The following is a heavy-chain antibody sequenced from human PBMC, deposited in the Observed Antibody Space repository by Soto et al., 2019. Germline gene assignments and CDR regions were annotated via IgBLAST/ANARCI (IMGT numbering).Heavy chain of an antibody. CDR3: AREVVGPTTNWFDP. J-gene: IGHJ5*02. Sequence: GGSLRLSCAASGFMFGSHTMTWVRQAPGKGLEWVASISSVSSYIYYADSVKGRFTISRDNAKDSLYLQMDSLRAEDTAVYFCAREVVGPTTNWFDPWGQGTLVTVSS. V-gene: IGHV3-21*06. CDR1: GFMFGSHT. CDR2: ISSVSSYI. D-gene: IGHD1-26*01.